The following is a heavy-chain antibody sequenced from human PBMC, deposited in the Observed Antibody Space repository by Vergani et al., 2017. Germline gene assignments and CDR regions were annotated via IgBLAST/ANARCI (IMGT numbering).Heavy chain of an antibody. J-gene: IGHJ4*02. V-gene: IGHV1-18*01. Sequence: QVQLVQSGAEVKKPGASVKVSCKASGYTFTSYGINWVRQAPGQGLEWMGWISAYNGNTNYAQKLQGRVIMTTDTSTSTAYMELRILRSDDTAVYYCARDGGVNYYDSSGHYWGYWGQGTLVTVSS. D-gene: IGHD3-22*01. CDR2: ISAYNGNT. CDR1: GYTFTSYG. CDR3: ARDGGVNYYDSSGHYWGY.